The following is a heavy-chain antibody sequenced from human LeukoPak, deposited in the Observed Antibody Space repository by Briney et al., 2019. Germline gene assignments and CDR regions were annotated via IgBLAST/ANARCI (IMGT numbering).Heavy chain of an antibody. Sequence: ASVKVSCKASGGTFSSYAISWVRQAPGQGLEWMGGIIPIFGTANYAQKFQGRVTITTDESTSTAYMELSSLRSEDTAVYYCARPSGLRYFDWLTNWGQGTLVTVSS. CDR3: ARPSGLRYFDWLTN. CDR1: GGTFSSYA. CDR2: IIPIFGTA. J-gene: IGHJ4*02. V-gene: IGHV1-69*05. D-gene: IGHD3-9*01.